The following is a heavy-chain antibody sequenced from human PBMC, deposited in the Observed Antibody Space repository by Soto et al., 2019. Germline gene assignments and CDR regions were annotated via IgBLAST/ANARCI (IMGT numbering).Heavy chain of an antibody. D-gene: IGHD6-13*01. J-gene: IGHJ4*02. CDR2: FDPEDGET. CDR3: ATERRYSSPDATNYYLED. Sequence: ASVKVSCKVSGYTLTELSMHWVRQAPGKGLEWMGGFDPEDGETIYAQKFQGRVTMTEDTSTDTAYMELSSLRSEDTAVYYCATERRYSSPDATNYYLEDWGEGAQVSV. V-gene: IGHV1-24*01. CDR1: GYTLTELS.